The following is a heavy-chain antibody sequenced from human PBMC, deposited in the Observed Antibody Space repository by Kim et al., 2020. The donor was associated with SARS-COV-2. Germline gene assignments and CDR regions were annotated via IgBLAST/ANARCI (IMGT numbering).Heavy chain of an antibody. V-gene: IGHV5-10-1*01. Sequence: GESLKISCKGSGYSFTSYWISWVRQMPGKGLEWMGRIDPSDSYTNYSPSFQGHVTISADKSISTAYLQWSSLKASDTAMYYCARHFLVRSGESYDAFDIWGQGTMVTVSS. D-gene: IGHD3-10*01. CDR3: ARHFLVRSGESYDAFDI. J-gene: IGHJ3*02. CDR1: GYSFTSYW. CDR2: IDPSDSYT.